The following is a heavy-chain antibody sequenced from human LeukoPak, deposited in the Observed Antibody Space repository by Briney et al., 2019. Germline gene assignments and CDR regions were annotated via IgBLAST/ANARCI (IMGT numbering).Heavy chain of an antibody. D-gene: IGHD3-10*01. CDR2: IYPGDSDT. CDR1: GYSFTSYW. Sequence: GESLKISCKGSGYSFTSYWIGWVRQMPGKGLEWMGIIYPGDSDTRYSPSFQGQVTISADKSISTAYLQWSSLKASDTAMYYCARTSFYGSGSYYNENNWFDPWGQGTLVTVSS. J-gene: IGHJ5*02. V-gene: IGHV5-51*01. CDR3: ARTSFYGSGSYYNENNWFDP.